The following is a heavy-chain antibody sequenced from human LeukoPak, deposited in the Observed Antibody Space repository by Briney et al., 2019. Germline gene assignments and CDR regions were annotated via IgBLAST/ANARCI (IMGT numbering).Heavy chain of an antibody. V-gene: IGHV1-8*03. Sequence: ASVKVSCKASGYTFTSYDINWVRQATGQGLEWMGWMNPNSGNTGYAQKFQGRVTITGNTSISTAYMELSSLRSEDTAVYYCARVGFGYCGGDCYAFDIWGQGTMVTVSS. D-gene: IGHD2-21*01. J-gene: IGHJ3*02. CDR3: ARVGFGYCGGDCYAFDI. CDR2: MNPNSGNT. CDR1: GYTFTSYD.